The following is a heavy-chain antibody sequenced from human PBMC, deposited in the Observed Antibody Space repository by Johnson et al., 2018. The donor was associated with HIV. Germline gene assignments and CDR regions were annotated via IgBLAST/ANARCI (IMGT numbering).Heavy chain of an antibody. J-gene: IGHJ3*01. CDR2: ISSDGNNK. D-gene: IGHD2-21*01. CDR1: AFTFSNYG. V-gene: IGHV3-30*18. Sequence: QVQLVESGGGVVQPGRSLRLSCTASAFTFSNYGMHWVRQAPGKGLEWVALISSDGNNKYYADSVKGRFNISSDNSKNTQYLQMNSLRVEDTGLYYCAKAYCPGCDAFDVWGHGTMVTVSS. CDR3: AKAYCPGCDAFDV.